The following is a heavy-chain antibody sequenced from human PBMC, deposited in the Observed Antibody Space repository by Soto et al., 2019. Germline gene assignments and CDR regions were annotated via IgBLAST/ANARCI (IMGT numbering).Heavy chain of an antibody. J-gene: IGHJ4*02. D-gene: IGHD3-10*01. V-gene: IGHV3-30*18. Sequence: QVQLVESGGGVVQPGRSLRLSCTASGFTFSYHAMNWVRQAPGKGLEWVAIISYDGTNQYYADSVKGRFTISRDNSKTTLRLQRNSLRAVETALYNCAKARDNYDSVYYSPFRVDYWGQGTLVTVSS. CDR1: GFTFSYHA. CDR3: AKARDNYDSVYYSPFRVDY. CDR2: ISYDGTNQ.